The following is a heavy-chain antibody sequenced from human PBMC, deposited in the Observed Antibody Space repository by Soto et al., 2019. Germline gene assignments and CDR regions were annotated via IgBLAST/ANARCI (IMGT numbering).Heavy chain of an antibody. Sequence: QVQLVESGGGVVQPGRSLRLSCAASGFTFSSYAMHWVRQAPGKGLEWVAVISYDGSNKYYADSVKGRFTISRDNSKNTLYLQMNRLIAEDTAVYYCARASNGWYYDYWGPGTLVTVSS. CDR3: ARASNGWYYDY. D-gene: IGHD6-19*01. CDR1: GFTFSSYA. V-gene: IGHV3-30-3*01. J-gene: IGHJ4*01. CDR2: ISYDGSNK.